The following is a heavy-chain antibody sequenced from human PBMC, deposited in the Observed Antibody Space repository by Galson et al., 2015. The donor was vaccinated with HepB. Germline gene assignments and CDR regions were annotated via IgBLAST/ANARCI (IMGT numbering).Heavy chain of an antibody. CDR2: ISSSGSTI. CDR3: ARDSLGYYYYYMDV. Sequence: LRLSCAASGFTFSDYYMTWIRQAPGKGLEWVSYISSSGSTIYYADSVKGRFTISRDNAKNSLYLQMNSLRAEDTAVYYCARDSLGYYYYYMDVWGKGTTVTVSS. J-gene: IGHJ6*03. CDR1: GFTFSDYY. V-gene: IGHV3-11*01. D-gene: IGHD7-27*01.